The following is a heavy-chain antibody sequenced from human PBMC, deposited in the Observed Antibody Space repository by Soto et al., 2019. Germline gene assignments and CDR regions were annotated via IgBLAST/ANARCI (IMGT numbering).Heavy chain of an antibody. V-gene: IGHV3-30*18. CDR2: ISYDGSNK. CDR1: GFTFSSYG. CDR3: AKAFGARYFDY. Sequence: QVQLVESGGGVVQPGRSPRLSCAASGFTFSSYGMHWVRQAPGKGLEWVAVISYDGSNKYYADSVKGRFTISRDNSKNTLYLQMNSLRAEDTAVYYCAKAFGARYFDYWGQGTLVTVSS. J-gene: IGHJ4*02. D-gene: IGHD3-10*01.